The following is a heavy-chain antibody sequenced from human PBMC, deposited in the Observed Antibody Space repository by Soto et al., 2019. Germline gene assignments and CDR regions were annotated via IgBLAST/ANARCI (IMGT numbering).Heavy chain of an antibody. V-gene: IGHV3-33*01. D-gene: IGHD6-19*01. CDR2: IWYDGSNK. J-gene: IGHJ4*02. CDR3: ARDQQWLIDY. CDR1: GFTFSSYG. Sequence: GGSLRLSCAASGFTFSSYGMHWVRQAPGKGLEWVAVIWYDGSNKYYADSVKGRFTISIDDSKNTMYLQMNSLRAEDTAVYYFARDQQWLIDYWGQGTLVTVSS.